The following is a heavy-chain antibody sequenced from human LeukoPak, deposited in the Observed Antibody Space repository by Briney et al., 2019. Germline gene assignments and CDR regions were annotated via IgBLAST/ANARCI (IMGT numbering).Heavy chain of an antibody. D-gene: IGHD6-13*01. CDR2: IYSGGGT. CDR1: GLIVSSNY. V-gene: IGHV3-53*01. J-gene: IGHJ4*02. Sequence: GGSLRLSCAASGLIVSSNYMSWVRQAPGKGLEWVSVIYSGGGTYYADSVKGRFTISRDNSKNTVFLQMNSLRAEDTAVYYCARRSSSSWLFDYWGQGTLVTVSS. CDR3: ARRSSSSWLFDY.